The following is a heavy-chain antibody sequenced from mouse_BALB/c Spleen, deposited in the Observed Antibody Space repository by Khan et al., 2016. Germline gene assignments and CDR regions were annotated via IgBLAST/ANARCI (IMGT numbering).Heavy chain of an antibody. J-gene: IGHJ2*01. Sequence: QIQLVQSGPELKKPGETVKISCKASGYTFRNYGLNWLKQAPGKGLKWMGWINTYTGEATYAGDFKGRFAFSLDTSASTAFLQINNLANEDTATYFWTNCGSSSYCDFWQQGTALTVSS. CDR1: GYTFRNYG. V-gene: IGHV9-3-1*01. D-gene: IGHD1-1*01. CDR3: TNCGSSSYCDF. CDR2: INTYTGEA.